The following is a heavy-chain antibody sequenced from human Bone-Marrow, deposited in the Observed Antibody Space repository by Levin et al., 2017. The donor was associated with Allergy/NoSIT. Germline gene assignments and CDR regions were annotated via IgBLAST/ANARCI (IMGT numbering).Heavy chain of an antibody. CDR1: GYTFTSFD. D-gene: IGHD3-22*01. J-gene: IGHJ5*02. Sequence: GESLKISCKASGYTFTSFDINWVRQATGQGPEWMGWMNSNSGDTGYAQKFQGRLTMTRDTSISTAYMELSSLISEDTAVYYCARNPMKTGRFDPWGQGTQVTVSP. V-gene: IGHV1-8*01. CDR3: ARNPMKTGRFDP. CDR2: MNSNSGDT.